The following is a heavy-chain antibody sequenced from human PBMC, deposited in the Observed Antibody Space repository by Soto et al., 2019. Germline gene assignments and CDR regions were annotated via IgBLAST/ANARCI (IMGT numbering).Heavy chain of an antibody. V-gene: IGHV3-23*01. CDR1: GFTFSSYS. CDR2: ISGSGGST. Sequence: GGSLRLSCAASGFTFSSYSMNWVRQAPGKGLEWVSAISGSGGSTYYADSVKGRFTISRDNSKNTLYLQMNSLRAEDTAVYYCAKDLWSGYYYYYGMDVWGQGTTVTVSS. CDR3: AKDLWSGYYYYYGMDV. D-gene: IGHD3-3*01. J-gene: IGHJ6*02.